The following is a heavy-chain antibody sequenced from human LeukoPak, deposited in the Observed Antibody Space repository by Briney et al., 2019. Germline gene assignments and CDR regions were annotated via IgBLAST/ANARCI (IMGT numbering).Heavy chain of an antibody. CDR1: GFTFSDYY. CDR2: ICDSGRTI. J-gene: IGHJ4*02. D-gene: IGHD7-27*01. CDR3: ASYWGSAAVKL. V-gene: IGHV3-11*01. Sequence: GGSLRLSCAASGFTFSDYYMSWIRQAPGKGLEWVSYICDSGRTIYYADSVKGRFTISRDNAKNSVYLQMNNLRAEDTAVYYCASYWGSAAVKLWGQGTLVTVSS.